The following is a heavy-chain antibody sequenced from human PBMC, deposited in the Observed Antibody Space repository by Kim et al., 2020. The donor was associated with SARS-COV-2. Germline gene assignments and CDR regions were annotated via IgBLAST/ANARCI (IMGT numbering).Heavy chain of an antibody. D-gene: IGHD3-10*01. CDR2: IFYTGQP. CDR3: ARRRGSSSSGGDWFDS. Sequence: SETLSLTCAVSGDSIDNFNFYWDWVRQSPGKALEWIGSIFYTGQPYYSPSLKSRVTLLLDTSERHFSLTLASVTSTDSGVYFCARRRGSSSSGGDWFDSWGRGRLVTVSS. CDR1: GDSIDNFNFY. V-gene: IGHV4-39*02. J-gene: IGHJ5*01.